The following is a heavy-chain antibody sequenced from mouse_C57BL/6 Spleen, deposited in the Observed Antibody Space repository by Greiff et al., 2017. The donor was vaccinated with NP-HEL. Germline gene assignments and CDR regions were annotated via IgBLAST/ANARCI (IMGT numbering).Heavy chain of an antibody. CDR2: INPGSGGT. J-gene: IGHJ2*01. CDR1: GYAFTNYL. D-gene: IGHD2-4*01. V-gene: IGHV1-54*01. Sequence: QVQLKQSGAELVRPGTSVKVSCKASGYAFTNYLIEWVKQRPGQGLEWIGVINPGSGGTNYNEKFKGKATLTADKSSSTAYMQLSSLTSEDSAVYFCARSDYYDYDGYWGQGTTLTVSS. CDR3: ARSDYYDYDGY.